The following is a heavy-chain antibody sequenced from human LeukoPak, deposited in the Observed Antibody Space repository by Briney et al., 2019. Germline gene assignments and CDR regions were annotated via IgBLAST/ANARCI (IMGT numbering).Heavy chain of an antibody. D-gene: IGHD3-10*01. CDR1: GGSINSYY. Sequence: PSETLSLTCTVSGGSINSYYWSWIRQPPGKGLEWIGYIYYSGSTNYNPSLKSRVTISVDTSKNQFSLKLSSVTAADTAVYYCARHATNYYGSGSYYPNWFDPWGQGTLVTVSS. CDR2: IYYSGST. CDR3: ARHATNYYGSGSYYPNWFDP. J-gene: IGHJ5*02. V-gene: IGHV4-59*08.